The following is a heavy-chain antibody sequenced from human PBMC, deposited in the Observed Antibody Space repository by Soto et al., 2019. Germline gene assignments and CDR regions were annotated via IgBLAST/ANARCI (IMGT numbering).Heavy chain of an antibody. CDR3: ARGEMVVATASRTWLYYYGMDV. CDR1: GGTFSTYA. V-gene: IGHV1-69*12. J-gene: IGHJ6*02. D-gene: IGHD2-15*01. Sequence: QVQLVQSGAEVKKPGSSVKVSCKSSGGTFSTYAISWVRQAPGQGLEWMGGIIPIFSTANYAQKFQGRVTITADESTTSAYMEMISLRSEDTAVYYCARGEMVVATASRTWLYYYGMDVWGQGTTVTVSS. CDR2: IIPIFSTA.